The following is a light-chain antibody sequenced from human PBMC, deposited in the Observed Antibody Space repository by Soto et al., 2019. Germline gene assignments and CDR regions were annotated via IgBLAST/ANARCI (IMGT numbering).Light chain of an antibody. Sequence: PGDRATLSCRASQSVSINYLAWYQQKPGQAPSLLISGASTRATGIPERFSGSGSGTDFTLTISRLEPEDFAVYYCQQYGSSPYTFGQGTNVEIK. V-gene: IGKV3-20*01. CDR3: QQYGSSPYT. J-gene: IGKJ2*01. CDR2: GAS. CDR1: QSVSINY.